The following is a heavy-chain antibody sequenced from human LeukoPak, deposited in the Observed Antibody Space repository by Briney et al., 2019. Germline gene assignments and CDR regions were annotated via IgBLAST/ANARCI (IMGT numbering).Heavy chain of an antibody. V-gene: IGHV4-4*07. CDR3: ARDGLDYYDSSGIDY. J-gene: IGHJ4*02. CDR1: GGSIGSYF. Sequence: SETLSLTCTVSGGSIGSYFWSWIRQPAGEGLEWIGRISTSGSTNYKSPLKSRVSMSIDTSKNQFSLKLSSVTAADTAVYYCARDGLDYYDSSGIDYWGQGTLVTVSS. D-gene: IGHD3-22*01. CDR2: ISTSGST.